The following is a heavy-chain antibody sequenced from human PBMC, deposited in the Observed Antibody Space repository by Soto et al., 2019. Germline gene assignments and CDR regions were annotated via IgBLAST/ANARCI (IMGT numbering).Heavy chain of an antibody. CDR1: GFTFTNYA. CDR2: ISNDGSNK. V-gene: IGHV3-30-3*01. J-gene: IGHJ4*02. Sequence: QVQLVESGGGVVQPRRSLRLSCTASGFTFTNYAMHWVRQAPGKGLEWVAVISNDGSNKDDADSVKGRFTISRDNSKNTLYLQMNSLRAEDTAVYYCARSLTPRAGYFDYWGQGTLVTVSS. CDR3: ARSLTPRAGYFDY.